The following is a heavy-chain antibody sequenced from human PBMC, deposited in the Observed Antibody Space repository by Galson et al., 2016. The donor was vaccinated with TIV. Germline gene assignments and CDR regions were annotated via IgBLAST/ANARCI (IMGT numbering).Heavy chain of an antibody. J-gene: IGHJ4*02. CDR2: INGDGTEI. CDR3: PQWLGTSNS. CDR1: RSTFSSSW. D-gene: IGHD6-19*01. V-gene: IGHV3-7*01. Sequence: SLRLSCADSRSTFSSSWMNWVRQAPGKGLEWVANINGDGTEIKYVDSVRGRFTISRDNAKNSLYLQMSNLRVEDTAIYYCPQWLGTSNSWGQGTLVTVSS.